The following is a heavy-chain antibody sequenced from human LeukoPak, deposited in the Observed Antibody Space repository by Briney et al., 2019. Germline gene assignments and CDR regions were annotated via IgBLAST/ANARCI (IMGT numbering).Heavy chain of an antibody. D-gene: IGHD2-2*01. J-gene: IGHJ5*02. CDR2: IYIGGST. CDR3: ARHYCSSTSRYRAWFDP. CDR1: GGSISSGSYY. Sequence: SETLSLTCTVSGGSISSGSYYWSWIRQPAGKGLEWIGRIYIGGSTNYNPSLKSRVTISIDTSKNQFSLKLSSVTAADTAVYYCARHYCSSTSRYRAWFDPWGQGTLVTVSS. V-gene: IGHV4-61*02.